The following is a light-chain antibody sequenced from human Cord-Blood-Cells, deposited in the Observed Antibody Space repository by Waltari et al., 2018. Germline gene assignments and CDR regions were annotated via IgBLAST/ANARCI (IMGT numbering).Light chain of an antibody. V-gene: IGKV1-33*01. J-gene: IGKJ4*01. CDR3: QQYDNLSLT. CDR1: QDISNN. Sequence: DIQMTQSPSSLSASVGDRVTITCQASQDISNNLNWYQQKPGKAPKPLIYDASNLETGVPSRFSGSGSGTDFTFTISSLQPEDIATYYCQQYDNLSLTFGGGTKVEIK. CDR2: DAS.